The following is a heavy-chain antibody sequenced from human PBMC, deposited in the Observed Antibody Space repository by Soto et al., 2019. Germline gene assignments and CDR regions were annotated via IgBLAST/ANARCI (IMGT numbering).Heavy chain of an antibody. Sequence: QVQLVQSGAEVKKPGASVKVSCKASGYTFTGYYMHWVRQAPGQGLEWMGWINPNSGGTNYAQKFQGRVTMTRDTSISSAYMELSRLRSDDTAVYYCASAAVAGTYFYYGMDVWGQGTTVTVSS. CDR3: ASAAVAGTYFYYGMDV. J-gene: IGHJ6*02. V-gene: IGHV1-2*02. CDR1: GYTFTGYY. CDR2: INPNSGGT. D-gene: IGHD6-19*01.